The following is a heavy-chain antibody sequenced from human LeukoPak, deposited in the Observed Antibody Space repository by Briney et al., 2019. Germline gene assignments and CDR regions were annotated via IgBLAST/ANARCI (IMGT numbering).Heavy chain of an antibody. V-gene: IGHV4-34*01. J-gene: IGHJ5*02. Sequence: SVSLSLTCAVYAGSFSDYDWTWIREPPWKGLEWIGEINHSGSTNYNPSLKSRVTISVDTSKKQFFLRLSSVTAADTAVYYCAKGHRYSSGWYWSHWFDPWGQGTLVTVSS. CDR1: AGSFSDYD. D-gene: IGHD6-19*01. CDR3: AKGHRYSSGWYWSHWFDP. CDR2: INHSGST.